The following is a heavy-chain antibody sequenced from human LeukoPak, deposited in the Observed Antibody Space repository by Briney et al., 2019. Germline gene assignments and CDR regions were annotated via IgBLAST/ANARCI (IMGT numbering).Heavy chain of an antibody. Sequence: GGSLRLSCAASGFTFSSYAMSWVRQAPGKGLEWVSAISGSGGSTYYADSVKGRFTISRDNSKNTLYLQMNSLRAEDTPVYYCARDYSSGWYTKDAFDIWGQGTMVTVSS. CDR2: ISGSGGST. D-gene: IGHD6-19*01. CDR3: ARDYSSGWYTKDAFDI. CDR1: GFTFSSYA. J-gene: IGHJ3*02. V-gene: IGHV3-23*01.